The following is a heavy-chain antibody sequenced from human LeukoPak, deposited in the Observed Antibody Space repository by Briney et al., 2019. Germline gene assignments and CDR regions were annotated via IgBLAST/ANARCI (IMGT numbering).Heavy chain of an antibody. CDR1: GFTFSSYS. J-gene: IGHJ6*03. CDR2: ISSSSSYI. CDR3: AKTYSSSRAHYYYYYYMDV. Sequence: GGSLRLSCAASGFTFSSYSMNWVRQAPGKGLEWVSSISSSSSYIYYADSVKGRFTISRDNSKNTLYLQMNSLRAEDTAVYYCAKTYSSSRAHYYYYYYMDVWGKGTTVTISS. D-gene: IGHD6-13*01. V-gene: IGHV3-21*04.